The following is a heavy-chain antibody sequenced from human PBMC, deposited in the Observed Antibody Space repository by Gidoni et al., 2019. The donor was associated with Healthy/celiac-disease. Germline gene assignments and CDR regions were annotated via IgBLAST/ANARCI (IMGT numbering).Heavy chain of an antibody. CDR3: ARRCYYYYGMDV. CDR1: GFTFSSYW. J-gene: IGHJ6*02. V-gene: IGHV3-74*01. CDR2: MNSEGSST. Sequence: EVQLVESGGGLVQPGGSLRLSCAASGFTFSSYWMHWCRQAPGKGLVWFPRMNSEGSSTSYADSVKGRFTISRDNANNTLYLQMNSLRAEDTAVYYCARRCYYYYGMDVWSQGTTVTVSS.